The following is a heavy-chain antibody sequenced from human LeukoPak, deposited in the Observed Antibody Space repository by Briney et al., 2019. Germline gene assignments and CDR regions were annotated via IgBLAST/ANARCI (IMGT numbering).Heavy chain of an antibody. CDR2: ISSSSSYI. CDR1: GFTFSSYS. Sequence: GGSLRLSCAASGFTFSSYSMTWVRQAPGKGLEWVSSISSSSSYIYYADSVKGRFTISRGNAKNSLYLQMNSLRAEDTAVYYCARSMVRGVIITTAPDYWGQGTLVTVSS. D-gene: IGHD3-10*01. CDR3: ARSMVRGVIITTAPDY. J-gene: IGHJ4*02. V-gene: IGHV3-21*01.